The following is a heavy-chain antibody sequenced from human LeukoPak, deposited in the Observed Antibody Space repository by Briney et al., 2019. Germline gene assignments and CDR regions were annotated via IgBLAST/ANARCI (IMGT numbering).Heavy chain of an antibody. J-gene: IGHJ2*01. CDR2: INQHGSEM. CDR3: ARDQGSMIVVRTTSWYFDL. Sequence: PGGSLRLSCAASGFTFSNYWMSWFRQAPGKGLEWLANINQHGSEMYYVDSVKGRCTISRDNGKNSLYLQINSLRADDTAVYYCARDQGSMIVVRTTSWYFDLWGRGTLVTVSS. CDR1: GFTFSNYW. V-gene: IGHV3-7*01. D-gene: IGHD3-22*01.